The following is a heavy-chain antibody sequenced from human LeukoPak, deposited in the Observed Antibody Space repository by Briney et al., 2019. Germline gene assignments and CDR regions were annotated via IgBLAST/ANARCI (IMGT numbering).Heavy chain of an antibody. Sequence: GASVKVSCKASGYTFTGYYMHWVRQAPGQGLEWMGWINPNSGGTNYAQKFQGRVTMTRDTSISTAYMELSRLRSDDTAVYYCARELGVQLWSLGHFDYWGQGTLVTVSS. V-gene: IGHV1-2*02. CDR3: ARELGVQLWSLGHFDY. J-gene: IGHJ4*02. CDR1: GYTFTGYY. D-gene: IGHD5-18*01. CDR2: INPNSGGT.